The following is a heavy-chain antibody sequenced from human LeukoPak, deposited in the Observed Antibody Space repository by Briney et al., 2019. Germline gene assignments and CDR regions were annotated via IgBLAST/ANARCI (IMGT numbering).Heavy chain of an antibody. V-gene: IGHV1-2*02. J-gene: IGHJ4*02. CDR1: AYTFTGYY. CDR2: INPNSGGT. CDR3: GSFVPFLGWLILLRTDY. D-gene: IGHD3-3*01. Sequence: EASVTVSCKASAYTFTGYYMYCVRQAPGQGLEWMGWINPNSGGTNSAQKFQGRVTMTRDTSISTAYMELSRLRSDDTAVYYCGSFVPFLGWLILLRTDYWGQGTLVTVSS.